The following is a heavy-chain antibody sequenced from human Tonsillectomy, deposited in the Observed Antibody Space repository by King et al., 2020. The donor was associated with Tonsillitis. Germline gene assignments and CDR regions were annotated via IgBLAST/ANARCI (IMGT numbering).Heavy chain of an antibody. Sequence: VQLVESGGGVVQPGRSLRLSCAASGFTFSDYGIHWVRQAPGKGLEWVAVISYDGSNQYYADSVEGRFTISRDNSKNTLSLQMNSLRTEDTAVYYCARLYNNSNYWGQGTLVTVSS. J-gene: IGHJ4*02. CDR1: GFTFSDYG. V-gene: IGHV3-30*03. CDR3: ARLYNNSNY. CDR2: ISYDGSNQ. D-gene: IGHD3-10*01.